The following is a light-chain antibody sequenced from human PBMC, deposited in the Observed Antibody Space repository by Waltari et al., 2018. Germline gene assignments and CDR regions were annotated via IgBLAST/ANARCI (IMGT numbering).Light chain of an antibody. CDR2: GAS. V-gene: IGKV3-20*01. CDR3: QHYVRLPVT. Sequence: EIVLTQSPGTLSLFPGERATLSCMASQSVGRSLAWYQQKPGQAPTLLIYGASSRATGVPDRFSGSGSGTDFSLTISRLEPEDFAVYYCQHYVRLPVTFGQGTKVEIK. J-gene: IGKJ1*01. CDR1: QSVGRS.